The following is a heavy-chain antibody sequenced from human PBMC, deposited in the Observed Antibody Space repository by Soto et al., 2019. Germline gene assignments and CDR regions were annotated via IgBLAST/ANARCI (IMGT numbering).Heavy chain of an antibody. J-gene: IGHJ4*02. V-gene: IGHV4-39*01. D-gene: IGHD3-22*01. CDR1: GGSISSSSYY. Sequence: SETLSLTCTVSGGSISSSSYYWGWIRQHPGKGLEWIGSIYYSGSTYYTPSLKSRVTISVDTSKNQFSLKLSSVTAADTAVYYCARHMVEYYYDSSGFDYWGQGTLVTVSS. CDR2: IYYSGST. CDR3: ARHMVEYYYDSSGFDY.